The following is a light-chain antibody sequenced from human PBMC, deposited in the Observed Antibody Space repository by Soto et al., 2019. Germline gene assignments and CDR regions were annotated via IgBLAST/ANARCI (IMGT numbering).Light chain of an antibody. J-gene: IGKJ4*02. CDR3: QQRSNWPR. Sequence: EIVLTQSPGTLSLSPGERATLSCRASQSVTSSYLAWYQQKPGQAPRLLIFGASNRATGIPDRFSGSGSGTDFTLTISSLEPEDFAVYYCQQRSNWPRFGGGSKVDIK. V-gene: IGKV3D-20*02. CDR2: GAS. CDR1: QSVTSSY.